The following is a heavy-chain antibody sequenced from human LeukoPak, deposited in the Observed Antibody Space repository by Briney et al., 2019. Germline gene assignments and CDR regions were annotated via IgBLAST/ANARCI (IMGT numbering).Heavy chain of an antibody. CDR2: FDNGDDET. CDR1: GYSLIELS. J-gene: IGHJ5*01. CDR3: ETEKDLLIDS. V-gene: IGHV1-24*01. D-gene: IGHD1-26*01. Sequence: AAVNVSCKVSGYSLIELSTHWVRQPPGQGLEWMGGFDNGDDETIYAQKFQGRVTMTEDTSTDTAYLELSSMRSEDTAVYFCETEKDLLIDSWGQGTPVTVSS.